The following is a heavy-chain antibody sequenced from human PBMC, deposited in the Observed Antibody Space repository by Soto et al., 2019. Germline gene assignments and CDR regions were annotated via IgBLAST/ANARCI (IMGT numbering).Heavy chain of an antibody. CDR3: AMDLTSLLYCGNRKDWFDP. CDR1: GYTFTSYG. V-gene: IGHV1-18*01. CDR2: ISAYNGNT. Sequence: ASVKVSCKASGYTFTSYGISWVRQVPGQRLEGMGWISAYNGNTNYAQKLQGRVTMTTDTSTSTAYMELRSLRSDDTAVYYCAMDLTSLLYCGNRKDWFDPWGQGTLVTAPQ. D-gene: IGHD2-15*01. J-gene: IGHJ5*02.